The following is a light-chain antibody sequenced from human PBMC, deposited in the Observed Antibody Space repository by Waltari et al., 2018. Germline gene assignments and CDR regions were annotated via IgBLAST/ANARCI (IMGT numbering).Light chain of an antibody. V-gene: IGKV3-15*01. J-gene: IGKJ1*01. CDR1: QSVSSN. CDR2: GPS. Sequence: EIVMTQSPATLSVSPGERATLSCRASQSVSSNLAGYQQKPGQAPRLLIFGPSTRATGIPARFSGSGSGTEFTLTISSLQSEDFAVYYCQQYNNWPPWTFGQGTKVEIK. CDR3: QQYNNWPPWT.